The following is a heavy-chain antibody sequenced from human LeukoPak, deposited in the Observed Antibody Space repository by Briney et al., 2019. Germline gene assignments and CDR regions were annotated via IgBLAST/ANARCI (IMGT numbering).Heavy chain of an antibody. V-gene: IGHV3-30*02. D-gene: IGHD5-12*01. Sequence: PGVSLRLSCAASGLTFSNHGMHWVRQAPGKGLEWVSFIRYDGINKYYPDSVKGRFTISRDNSKNTLYLHMNSLRAEDTAVYYCAKDIATMRWLRPDPSVDYWGQGTLVTVSS. CDR3: AKDIATMRWLRPDPSVDY. CDR2: IRYDGINK. J-gene: IGHJ4*02. CDR1: GLTFSNHG.